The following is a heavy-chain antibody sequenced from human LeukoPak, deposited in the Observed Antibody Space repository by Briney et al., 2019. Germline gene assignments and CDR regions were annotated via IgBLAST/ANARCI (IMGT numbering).Heavy chain of an antibody. Sequence: SETLSLTCTVSGGSINSYYWSWIRQPAGKGLEWIGRIYTSGSTNYNPSLKSRVTISVDTSKNQFSLKLSSVTAADTAVYYCARVGYCSSTSCLGTYFDYWGQGTLVTVSS. CDR3: ARVGYCSSTSCLGTYFDY. J-gene: IGHJ4*02. CDR1: GGSINSYY. D-gene: IGHD2-2*03. CDR2: IYTSGST. V-gene: IGHV4-4*07.